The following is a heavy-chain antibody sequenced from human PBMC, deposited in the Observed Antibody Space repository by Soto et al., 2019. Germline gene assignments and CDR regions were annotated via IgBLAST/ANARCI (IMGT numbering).Heavy chain of an antibody. D-gene: IGHD6-19*01. Sequence: GGSLRLSCAASVFTFSSYWMSWVRRSPRKGLEWVANIKQDGSEEYYVDSVKGRFTISRDNAKKSLYLQMNSLRAEDTAVYYCARDWMAVDGTIDWWGQGALVTVSS. CDR2: IKQDGSEE. V-gene: IGHV3-7*01. J-gene: IGHJ4*02. CDR1: VFTFSSYW. CDR3: ARDWMAVDGTIDW.